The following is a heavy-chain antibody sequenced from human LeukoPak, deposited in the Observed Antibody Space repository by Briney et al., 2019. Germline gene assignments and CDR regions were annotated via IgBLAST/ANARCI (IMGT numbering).Heavy chain of an antibody. CDR3: ARGMSGYYGMDV. J-gene: IGHJ6*02. Sequence: SVKVSCKASGFTFTSSAMQWVRQARGQRLEWIGWIVVGSGNTNYAQKFQERVTITRDMSTSTAYMELSSLRSEDTAVYYCARGMSGYYGMDVWGQGTTVTVSS. CDR2: IVVGSGNT. CDR1: GFTFTSSA. V-gene: IGHV1-58*02.